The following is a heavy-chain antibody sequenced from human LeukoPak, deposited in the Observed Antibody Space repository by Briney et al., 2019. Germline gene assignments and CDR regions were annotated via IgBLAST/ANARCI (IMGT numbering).Heavy chain of an antibody. Sequence: PGGSLRLSCAASGFTFSSYAMSWVRQAPGKGLEWVSAISGSGGSTYYADSVKGRFTISRDNSKNTLYLQMNSLRAEDTAVYYCAKGAQYYDFWSGYYTEQYFQHWGQGTLVTVSS. V-gene: IGHV3-23*01. J-gene: IGHJ1*01. CDR1: GFTFSSYA. CDR3: AKGAQYYDFWSGYYTEQYFQH. CDR2: ISGSGGST. D-gene: IGHD3-3*01.